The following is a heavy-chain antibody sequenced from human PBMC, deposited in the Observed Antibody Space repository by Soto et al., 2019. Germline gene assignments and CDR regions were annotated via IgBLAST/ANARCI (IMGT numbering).Heavy chain of an antibody. J-gene: IGHJ6*03. CDR2: IIPILGRA. CDR1: GGTFSSYT. V-gene: IGHV1-69*02. Sequence: QVQLVQSVAEVKKPGSSVKVSCKASGGTFSSYTIIWARQAPGQGLEWMGRIIPILGRANYAQKFQGRVTITADKTTSTAYMELNRVRCEDTAVYYYARSNRSSTSCAPGGYYYYYYMDVWGKGTTVTVSS. CDR3: ARSNRSSTSCAPGGYYYYYYMDV. D-gene: IGHD2-2*01.